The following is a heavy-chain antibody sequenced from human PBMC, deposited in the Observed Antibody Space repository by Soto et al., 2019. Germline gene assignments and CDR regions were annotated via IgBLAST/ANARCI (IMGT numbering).Heavy chain of an antibody. D-gene: IGHD3-22*01. J-gene: IGHJ6*02. V-gene: IGHV4-39*01. CDR3: ALIVRYYYGMDV. CDR1: CGSIISSSYY. CDR2: IYYSGST. Sequence: PSETLSLTCTVSCGSIISSSYYWGWIRQPPGKGLEWIGSIYYSGSTYYNPSLKSRVTISVDTSKNQFSLKLSSVTAADTAVYYCALIVRYYYGMDVWGQGTTVTVSS.